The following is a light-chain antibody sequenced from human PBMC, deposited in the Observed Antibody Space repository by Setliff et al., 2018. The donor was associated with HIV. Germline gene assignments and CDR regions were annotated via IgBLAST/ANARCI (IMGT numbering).Light chain of an antibody. J-gene: IGLJ3*02. V-gene: IGLV7-46*01. CDR2: DTS. CDR1: TGAVTSGHY. Sequence: AVVTQEPSLTVSPGGTVTLTCGSSTGAVTSGHYPYWFQQKPGQAPRTLIYDTSNKHSWTPARFSGSLLGGKAALTLSGAQPEDEAEYYCFLSYSGARRVFGGGTKVTVL. CDR3: FLSYSGARRV.